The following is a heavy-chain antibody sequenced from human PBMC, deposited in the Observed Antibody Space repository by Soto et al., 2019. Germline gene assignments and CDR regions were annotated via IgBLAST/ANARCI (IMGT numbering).Heavy chain of an antibody. D-gene: IGHD1-26*01. CDR2: IVVISNTA. CDR3: TRAIKRWEVHYYFDY. CDR1: GSTFNNFA. Sequence: QVVLLQSGAEVKEPGSSVRVSCKVSGSTFNNFAFSWVRQAPGHGPEWMGGIVVISNTADYSQRFRDRVTITAETSTNTLYMDLRSLTFEDTAVYYCTRAIKRWEVHYYFDYWGQGTLVTVSS. V-gene: IGHV1-69*06. J-gene: IGHJ4*02.